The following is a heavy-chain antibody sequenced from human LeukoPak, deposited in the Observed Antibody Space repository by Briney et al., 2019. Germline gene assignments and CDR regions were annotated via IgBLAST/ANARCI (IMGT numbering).Heavy chain of an antibody. Sequence: PGGSLSLSCAASGFTFSSYAMSWVRQAPGKGLEWVSAISGSGGSTYYADSVKGRFTISRDNSKNTLYLQMNSLRAEDTAVYYCAKRLGLLSYYYGMDVWGQGTTVTVSS. CDR1: GFTFSSYA. CDR3: AKRLGLLSYYYGMDV. J-gene: IGHJ6*02. D-gene: IGHD2-2*01. V-gene: IGHV3-23*01. CDR2: ISGSGGST.